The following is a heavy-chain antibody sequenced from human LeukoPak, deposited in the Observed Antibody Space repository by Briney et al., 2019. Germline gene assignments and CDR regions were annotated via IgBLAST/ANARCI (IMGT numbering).Heavy chain of an antibody. D-gene: IGHD5-18*01. J-gene: IGHJ3*02. CDR3: ARDWSPDTAMSLPGAFDI. Sequence: GASVKVSCKASGGTFSSYAISWVRQAPGQGLEWMGGIIPIFGTANYAQKFQGRVTITTDESTSTAYMELSSLRSEDTAVYYCARDWSPDTAMSLPGAFDIWGQGTMVTVSS. CDR2: IIPIFGTA. V-gene: IGHV1-69*05. CDR1: GGTFSSYA.